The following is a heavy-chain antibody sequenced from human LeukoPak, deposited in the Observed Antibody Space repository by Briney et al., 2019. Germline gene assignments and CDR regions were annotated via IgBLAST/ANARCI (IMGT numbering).Heavy chain of an antibody. D-gene: IGHD2-15*01. Sequence: PSETLSLTCTVSGGSISSYYWSWIRQPPGKGLEWIGYIYYSGSTNYNPSLKSRVTISVDTSKNQFSLKLSSVTAADTAVYYCARVATFDPSLGYCSGGSCSTFDYWGQGTLVTVSS. V-gene: IGHV4-59*12. CDR1: GGSISSYY. J-gene: IGHJ4*02. CDR3: ARVATFDPSLGYCSGGSCSTFDY. CDR2: IYYSGST.